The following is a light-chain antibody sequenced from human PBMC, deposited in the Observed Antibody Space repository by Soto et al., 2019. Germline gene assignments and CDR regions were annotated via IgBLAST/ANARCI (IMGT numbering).Light chain of an antibody. CDR1: QSVSSTY. CDR2: GAS. J-gene: IGKJ5*01. V-gene: IGKV3-20*01. CDR3: QQYGSSPPIT. Sequence: EIVLTQSPGTLSLSPGERATLSCRASQSVSSTYLAWYQQKPGQAPRPLIYGASSRATGIPDRFSGSGSGTDFTLTISRLEPEDFAVYYCQQYGSSPPITFGQGTLLEIK.